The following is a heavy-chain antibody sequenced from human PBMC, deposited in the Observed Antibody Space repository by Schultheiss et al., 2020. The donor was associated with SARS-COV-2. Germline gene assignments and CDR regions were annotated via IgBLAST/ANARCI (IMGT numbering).Heavy chain of an antibody. CDR1: GLILSNYA. CDR3: ARGPKCIEGHFYLGAHYYGLDV. CDR2: ISYDGSHK. J-gene: IGHJ6*02. D-gene: IGHD1-26*01. Sequence: GGSLRLSCAGSGLILSNYAMHWVRQAPGKGLDWLAVISYDGSHKSHADSVKGRFTVSRDNSKNTVDLQMDKLRIDDTAVYYCARGPKCIEGHFYLGAHYYGLDVWGPGTTVTVSS. V-gene: IGHV3-30*04.